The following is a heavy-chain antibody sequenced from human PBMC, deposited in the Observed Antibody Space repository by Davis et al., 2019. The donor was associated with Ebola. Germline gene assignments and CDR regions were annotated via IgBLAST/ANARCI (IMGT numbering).Heavy chain of an antibody. CDR1: GGSISSSSYY. Sequence: MPSETLSLTCTVSGGSISSSSYYWGWIRQPPGTGPEWIGSIYYSGSTYYNPSLKSRVTISVDTSKNPFSLKLSSVTAADTAVYYCAVGSSSWYEDYWGQGTLVTVSS. J-gene: IGHJ4*02. D-gene: IGHD6-13*01. CDR3: AVGSSSWYEDY. CDR2: IYYSGST. V-gene: IGHV4-39*01.